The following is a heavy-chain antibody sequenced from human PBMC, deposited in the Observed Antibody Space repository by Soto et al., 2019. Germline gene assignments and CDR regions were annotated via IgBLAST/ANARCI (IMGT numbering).Heavy chain of an antibody. CDR1: GGSISSGAYY. CDR3: ARATYYFDSSGYQTSFFDY. Sequence: TLCLTVTVSGGSISSGAYYWSWIRQHPGKGLEWIGYIYYYNGNTYYNPSLKSRVTISVDTSKNQFSLKLTSVTAADTAVYYCARATYYFDSSGYQTSFFDYWAQGTLVTVSS. J-gene: IGHJ4*02. D-gene: IGHD3-22*01. V-gene: IGHV4-31*03. CDR2: IYYYNGNT.